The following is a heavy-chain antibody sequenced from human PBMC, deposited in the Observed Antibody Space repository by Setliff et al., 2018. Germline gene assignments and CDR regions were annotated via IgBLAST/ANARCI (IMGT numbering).Heavy chain of an antibody. J-gene: IGHJ4*02. V-gene: IGHV4-30-4*08. CDR3: ASAEYTDYYFDY. CDR2: IYYSGST. Sequence: PSETLSLTCTVSGGSISSGDYYWSWIRQPPGKGLEWIGYIYYSGSTYYNPSLKSRVTISVDTSKNQFSLKLSSVTAADTAVYYCASAEYTDYYFDYWGQGTLVTSPQ. CDR1: GGSISSGDYY. D-gene: IGHD1-1*01.